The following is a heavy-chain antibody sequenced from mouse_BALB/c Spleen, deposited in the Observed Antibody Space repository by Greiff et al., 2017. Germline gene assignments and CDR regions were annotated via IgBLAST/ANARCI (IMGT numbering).Heavy chain of an antibody. CDR2: ISSGGST. CDR3: ARVGITTGTPFAY. V-gene: IGHV5-6-5*01. D-gene: IGHD2-4*01. Sequence: EVKLMESGGGLVKPGGSLKLSCAASGFTFSSYAMSWVRQTPEKRLEWVASISSGGSTYYPDSVKGRFTIPRDNARNILYLQMSSLRSEDTAMYYCARVGITTGTPFAYWGQGTLVTVSA. J-gene: IGHJ3*01. CDR1: GFTFSSYA.